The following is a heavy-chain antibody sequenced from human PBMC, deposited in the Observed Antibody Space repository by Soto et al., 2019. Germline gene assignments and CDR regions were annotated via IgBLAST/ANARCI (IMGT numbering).Heavy chain of an antibody. D-gene: IGHD1-26*01. CDR1: GGTFSTYP. J-gene: IGHJ3*02. V-gene: IGHV1-69*06. CDR3: AREWASIVGATGAIDM. CDR2: IIPIYGTA. Sequence: QVQLVQSGAEVKRPGSSVKISCTASGGTFSTYPVHWVRQAPGQGLEWMGAIIPIYGTANVAQKFQGRVTLTADKSTTTAYMELRSLKSEDTAVYYCAREWASIVGATGAIDMWGQGTMVSVSS.